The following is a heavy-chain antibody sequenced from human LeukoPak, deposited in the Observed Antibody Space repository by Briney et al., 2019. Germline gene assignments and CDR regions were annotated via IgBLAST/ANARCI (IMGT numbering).Heavy chain of an antibody. Sequence: AASVKVSCKTSGYTFTDYYIHCVRQAPGQGLEWMGWIIPNGGGTNSAQKFQGRVTMPRGTSISTADMEVYTLTSDDTAIYYCASGDSDYDVNRRPLHYWGQGTLVTVFS. CDR1: GYTFTDYY. D-gene: IGHD5-12*01. V-gene: IGHV1-2*02. CDR3: ASGDSDYDVNRRPLHY. J-gene: IGHJ4*02. CDR2: IIPNGGGT.